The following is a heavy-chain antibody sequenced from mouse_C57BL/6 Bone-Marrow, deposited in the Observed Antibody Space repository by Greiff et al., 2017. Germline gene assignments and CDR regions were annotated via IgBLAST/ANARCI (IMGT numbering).Heavy chain of an antibody. V-gene: IGHV1-81*01. CDR2: IYPRSGNT. D-gene: IGHD1-1*01. J-gene: IGHJ2*01. CDR1: GYTFTSYG. CDR3: ARKGYYGSSYGY. Sequence: VQVVESGAELARPGASVKLSCKASGYTFTSYGISWVKQRTGQGLEWIGEIYPRSGNTYYNEKFKGKATLTADKSSSTAYMGLRSLTSEDSAVYFCARKGYYGSSYGYWGQGTTLTVSS.